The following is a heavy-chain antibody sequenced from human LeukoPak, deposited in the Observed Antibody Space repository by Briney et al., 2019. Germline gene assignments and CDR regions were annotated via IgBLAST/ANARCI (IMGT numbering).Heavy chain of an antibody. V-gene: IGHV1-2*02. J-gene: IGHJ5*02. D-gene: IGHD6-13*01. CDR1: GYTFTGYY. CDR3: ARVGCRYISSCVWFDP. Sequence: ASVKVSCKASGYTFTGYYMHWVRQAPGQGLEWMGWINPNSGGTNYAQKFQGRVTKTRDTSISTAYMELSRLRSDDTAVYYCARVGCRYISSCVWFDPWGQGTLVTVSS. CDR2: INPNSGGT.